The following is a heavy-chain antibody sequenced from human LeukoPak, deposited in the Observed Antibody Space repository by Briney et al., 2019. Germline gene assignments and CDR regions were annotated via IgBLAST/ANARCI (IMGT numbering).Heavy chain of an antibody. Sequence: SETLSLTCTVSGGSVSSGSYDWSWSRQPPGKGLEWSGYSYYSGGTNYNPSLKRRVTISVDTAKNQFALELSPATAADPAVYYCARLTEWELPHYRGQATLLTVSS. D-gene: IGHD1-26*01. CDR3: ARLTEWELPHY. V-gene: IGHV4-61*01. J-gene: IGHJ4*02. CDR1: GGSVSSGSYD. CDR2: SYYSGGT.